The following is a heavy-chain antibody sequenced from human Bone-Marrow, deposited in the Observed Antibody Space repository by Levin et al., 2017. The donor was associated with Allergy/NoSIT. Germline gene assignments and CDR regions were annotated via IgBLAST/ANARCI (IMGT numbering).Heavy chain of an antibody. CDR1: GYSFTDYE. D-gene: IGHD5-12*01. V-gene: IGHV1-8*01. J-gene: IGHJ4*02. CDR3: ARGQYHYDDSGSPLTQSFDY. Sequence: GGSLRLSCRTSGYSFTDYEINWVRQAPGQGLEWLGWMDPDNTDTGFAQRLQGRITMTRDTSIATAYMELSSLTSDDTAVYYCARGQYHYDDSGSPLTQSFDYWGQGTLVTVSS. CDR2: MDPDNTDT.